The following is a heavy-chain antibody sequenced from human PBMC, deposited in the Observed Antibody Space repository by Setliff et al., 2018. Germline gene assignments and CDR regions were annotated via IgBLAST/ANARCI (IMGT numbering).Heavy chain of an antibody. J-gene: IGHJ4*02. CDR2: IWHDGGNK. CDR3: ARTCSGSGCYAGLES. D-gene: IGHD2-15*01. Sequence: HPGGSLRLSCAASGFTFSNYRMHWVRQAPGKGLEWVAVIWHDGGNKYHADSVKGRFTISRDNSKNTLYLQMNSLRPEDTAVYYCARTCSGSGCYAGLESWGQGTLVTVSS. CDR1: GFTFSNYR. V-gene: IGHV3-33*08.